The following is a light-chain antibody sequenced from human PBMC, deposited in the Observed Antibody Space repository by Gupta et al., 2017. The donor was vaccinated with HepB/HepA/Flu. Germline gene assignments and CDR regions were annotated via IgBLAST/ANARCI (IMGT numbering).Light chain of an antibody. CDR2: DVS. CDR3: NSFATGYNLVL. CDR1: SSDVGGYNY. Sequence: QSALTQTVAVSGSPGQSINISCTGSSSDVGGYNYVSWYQQNPGQAPKLLIYDVSNRPSGVFYRFSGSNSGDTASLTISGLQAEDEAVYYCNSFATGYNLVLFGGGTKLTVL. J-gene: IGLJ3*02. V-gene: IGLV2-14*01.